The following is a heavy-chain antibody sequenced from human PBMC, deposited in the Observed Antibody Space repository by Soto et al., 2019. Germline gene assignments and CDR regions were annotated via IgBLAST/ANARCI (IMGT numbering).Heavy chain of an antibody. Sequence: PSETLSLTCTVSGDSISSYYWSWVRQPPEQGQEWIGYIYNSGSTNYNPSLKSRVTISVDTSKNQFSLKLSSVTAADTAVYYCARGAYSSAVGNPTYYYGMDVWGQGTTVTVS. J-gene: IGHJ6*02. V-gene: IGHV4-59*12. D-gene: IGHD6-25*01. CDR2: IYNSGST. CDR3: ARGAYSSAVGNPTYYYGMDV. CDR1: GDSISSYY.